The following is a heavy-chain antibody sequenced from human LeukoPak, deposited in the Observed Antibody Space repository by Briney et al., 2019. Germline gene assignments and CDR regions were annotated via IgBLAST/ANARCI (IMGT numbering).Heavy chain of an antibody. Sequence: PGGSPRLSCAASGFTFSSYAMHWVRQAPGKGLEWVAVISYDGSNKYYADSVKGRFTISRDNSKNTLYLQMNSLRAEDTAVYYCARDGGEDYWGQGTLVTVSS. J-gene: IGHJ4*02. CDR3: ARDGGEDY. V-gene: IGHV3-30-3*01. CDR2: ISYDGSNK. CDR1: GFTFSSYA. D-gene: IGHD3-16*01.